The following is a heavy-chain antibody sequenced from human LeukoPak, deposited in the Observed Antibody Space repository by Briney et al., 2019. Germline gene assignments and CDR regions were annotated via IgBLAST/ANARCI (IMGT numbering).Heavy chain of an antibody. CDR2: SSGSGSTI. D-gene: IGHD3-22*01. CDR3: ARYYYDSSGYYYFDY. V-gene: IGHV3-48*04. Sequence: GGSLRLSCAASGFTFSSYWMSWVRQAPGKGLEWVSYSSGSGSTIYYADSVKGRFTISRDNAKNSLSLQMNSLRAEDTAVYFCARYYYDSSGYYYFDYWGQGTLVTVSS. CDR1: GFTFSSYW. J-gene: IGHJ4*02.